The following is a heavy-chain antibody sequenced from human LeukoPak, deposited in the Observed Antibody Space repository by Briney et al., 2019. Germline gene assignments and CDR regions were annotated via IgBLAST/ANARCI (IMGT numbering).Heavy chain of an antibody. CDR3: ARRALSITMVRGDYGMDV. CDR2: IIPIFGTA. Sequence: SVKVSCKASGGTFSSYAISWVRQAPGQGLEWMGGIIPIFGTANYAQKFQGRVTITAGESTSTAYMELSSLRSEDTAVYYCARRALSITMVRGDYGMDVWGQGTTVTVSS. V-gene: IGHV1-69*13. J-gene: IGHJ6*02. CDR1: GGTFSSYA. D-gene: IGHD3-10*01.